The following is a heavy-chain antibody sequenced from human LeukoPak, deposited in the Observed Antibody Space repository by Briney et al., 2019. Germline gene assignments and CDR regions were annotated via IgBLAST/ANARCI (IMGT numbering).Heavy chain of an antibody. Sequence: GGSLRLSCAASGFTFSSYSMNWVRQAPGKGLEWVSFISSSSSYIYYADSVKGRFTISRDNAKNSLYLQMNSLRAEDTAVYYCAKEPREYCSSTSCPNWFDSWGQGTLVTVSS. D-gene: IGHD2-2*01. J-gene: IGHJ5*01. V-gene: IGHV3-21*04. CDR1: GFTFSSYS. CDR2: ISSSSSYI. CDR3: AKEPREYCSSTSCPNWFDS.